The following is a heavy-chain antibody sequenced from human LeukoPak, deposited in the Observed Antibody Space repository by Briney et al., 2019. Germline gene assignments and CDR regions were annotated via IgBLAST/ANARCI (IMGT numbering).Heavy chain of an antibody. CDR1: GFTFSSYS. J-gene: IGHJ3*02. CDR3: ANDYGDYGQHAFDI. CDR2: ISSSSSYI. V-gene: IGHV3-21*01. Sequence: TSGGSLRLSCAASGFTFSSYSMNWVRQAPGKGLEWVSSISSSSSYIYYADSVKGRFTISRDNAKNSLYLQMNSLRAEDTAVYYCANDYGDYGQHAFDIWGQGTMVTVSS. D-gene: IGHD4-17*01.